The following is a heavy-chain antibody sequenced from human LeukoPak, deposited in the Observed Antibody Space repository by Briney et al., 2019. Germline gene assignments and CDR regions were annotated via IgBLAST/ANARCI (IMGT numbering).Heavy chain of an antibody. CDR2: INHSGST. D-gene: IGHD3-9*01. J-gene: IGHJ4*02. CDR3: ARAGDWLPFDY. CDR1: GGSFSGYY. V-gene: IGHV4-34*01. Sequence: SETLSLTCAVYGGSFSGYYWSWIRQPPGKGREWIGEINHSGSTNYNPSLKSRVTISVDTSKNQFSLKLSSVTAADTAVYYCARAGDWLPFDYWGQGTLVTVSS.